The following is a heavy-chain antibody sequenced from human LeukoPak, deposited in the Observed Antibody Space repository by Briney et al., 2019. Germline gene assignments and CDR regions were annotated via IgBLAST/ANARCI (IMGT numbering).Heavy chain of an antibody. V-gene: IGHV3-48*04. CDR3: ARKVPYYDILTGDHPFDY. J-gene: IGHJ4*02. CDR2: ISSLSGTI. D-gene: IGHD3-9*01. Sequence: GGSLRLSCAASGFTFSSYSMNWVRQAPGEGLEWVSYISSLSGTIYYADSVKGRFTMSRDNAKNSLFLQMDSLRAEDTAVYYCARKVPYYDILTGDHPFDYWGQGTLVTVSS. CDR1: GFTFSSYS.